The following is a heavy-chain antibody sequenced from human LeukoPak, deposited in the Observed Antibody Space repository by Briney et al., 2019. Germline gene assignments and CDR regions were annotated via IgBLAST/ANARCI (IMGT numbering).Heavy chain of an antibody. CDR3: ARGWEWEPFDY. J-gene: IGHJ4*02. CDR1: VYSISSDYY. V-gene: IGHV4-38-2*01. CDR2: IYHSGST. Sequence: SETLSLTCAVSVYSISSDYYWGWIPPPPGKGLEWIGSIYHSGSTYYNPSLKSRVTISVDTSKNQLSLKLRSVTAADTAVYYCARGWEWEPFDYWGQATLVTVSS. D-gene: IGHD1-26*01.